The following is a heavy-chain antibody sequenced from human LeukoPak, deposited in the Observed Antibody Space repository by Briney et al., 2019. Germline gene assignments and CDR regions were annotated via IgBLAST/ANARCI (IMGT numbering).Heavy chain of an antibody. V-gene: IGHV1-69*13. CDR3: ARGEGARYYYYYMDV. J-gene: IGHJ6*03. D-gene: IGHD1-26*01. CDR2: IIPIFGTA. Sequence: ASVKVSCKASGYTFTSYGISWVRQAPGQGLEWMGGIIPIFGTANYAQKFQGRVTITADESTSTAYMELSSLRSEDTAVYYCARGEGARYYYYYMDVWGKGTTVTVSS. CDR1: GYTFTSYG.